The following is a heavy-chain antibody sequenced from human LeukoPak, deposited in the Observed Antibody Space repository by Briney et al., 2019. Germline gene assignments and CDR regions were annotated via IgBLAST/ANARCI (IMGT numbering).Heavy chain of an antibody. D-gene: IGHD2-2*01. J-gene: IGHJ4*02. CDR3: AARSYRSSADCFAL. CDR1: GFTFSTYA. V-gene: IGHV3-23*01. CDR2: IGPSGDG. Sequence: PGGSLRLSCAASGFTFSTYAMSWVRQAPGKGLEWVSSIGPSGDGYYTESVKGRFLISRDNSRSALFLQMTRLRAEDTARYYCAARSYRSSADCFALGGQGTLVTVSS.